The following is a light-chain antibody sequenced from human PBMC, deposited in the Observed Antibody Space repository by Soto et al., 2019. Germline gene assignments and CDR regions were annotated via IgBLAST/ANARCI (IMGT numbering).Light chain of an antibody. CDR3: KQYDTSPLT. Sequence: EIVLTQSPGTLSLSPGERATLSCRASQSVSSNYLAWYQQIPGQAPRLLIYGVSSRAAGIPDRFSGSGSGTELTVTIKRMETEDSAVYYCKQYDTSPLTVDQGTKL. V-gene: IGKV3-20*01. CDR2: GVS. CDR1: QSVSSNY. J-gene: IGKJ1*01.